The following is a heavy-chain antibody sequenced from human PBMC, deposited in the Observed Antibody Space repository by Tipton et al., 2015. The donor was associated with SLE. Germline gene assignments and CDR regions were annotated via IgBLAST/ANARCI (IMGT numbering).Heavy chain of an antibody. D-gene: IGHD6-19*01. CDR2: IYYSGST. CDR1: GGSINSHY. CDR3: ARDGDRSGWSFDF. V-gene: IGHV4-59*11. Sequence: TLSLTCTVSGGSINSHYWSWIRQPPGKGLEWIGYIYYSGSTNYNPSLDSRVTISVDTSKSQISLKLRSVTAADTAVYYCARDGDRSGWSFDFWGQGTLVTVSS. J-gene: IGHJ4*02.